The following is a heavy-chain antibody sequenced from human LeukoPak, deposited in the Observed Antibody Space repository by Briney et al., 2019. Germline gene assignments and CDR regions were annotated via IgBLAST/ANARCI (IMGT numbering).Heavy chain of an antibody. Sequence: SGGSLRLSCAASGFTFSNYAMSWVRQAPEKGLEWVSAISGSGETTYYADSVKGRFTISRDNSKNSLYLQTNNLRAEDTAVYYCAKTVVTAGHRWFDPWGQGTLVTVSS. CDR3: AKTVVTAGHRWFDP. CDR1: GFTFSNYA. J-gene: IGHJ5*02. V-gene: IGHV3-23*01. CDR2: ISGSGETT. D-gene: IGHD4-23*01.